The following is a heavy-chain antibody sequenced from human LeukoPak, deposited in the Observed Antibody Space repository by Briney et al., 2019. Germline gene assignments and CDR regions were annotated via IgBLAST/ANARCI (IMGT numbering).Heavy chain of an antibody. Sequence: GALRLSCTASGFTFKSYAMSWVRQAPGRGLEWTASISASGGTTYYGDSVRGRFTSSRDNSKNTLYLQMSSLRADDTAIYYCAQRDDTFDFWGQGTMVIVSS. CDR3: AQRDDTFDF. CDR2: ISASGGTT. V-gene: IGHV3-23*01. J-gene: IGHJ3*01. CDR1: GFTFKSYA.